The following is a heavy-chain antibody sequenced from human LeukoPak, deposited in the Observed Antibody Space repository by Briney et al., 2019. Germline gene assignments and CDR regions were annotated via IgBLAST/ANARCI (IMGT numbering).Heavy chain of an antibody. CDR1: GFTFSTYI. CDR2: ISTTGTI. J-gene: IGHJ4*02. CDR3: ARAGSHRNSGYDY. Sequence: GGSLRLSFAASGFTFSTYIMNWVRQAPGKGLEWVSYISTTGTIYYADSVEGRFTISRDNAKNSLYLQMNSLRAEDTGVYYCARAGSHRNSGYDYWGQGTLVTVSS. V-gene: IGHV3-69-1*01. D-gene: IGHD5-12*01.